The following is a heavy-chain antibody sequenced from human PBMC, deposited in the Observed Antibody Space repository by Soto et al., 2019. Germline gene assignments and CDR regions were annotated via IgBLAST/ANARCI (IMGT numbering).Heavy chain of an antibody. D-gene: IGHD6-6*01. CDR1: GGSISGGRYF. CDR2: IYDRGTT. CDR3: ARQGYSSSSNIGH. Sequence: QVHLQESGPGLVKPSQTLSLTCTVSGGSISGGRYFWIWVRQHPGKGLEWLGYIYDRGTTYYNPSLKSRVTVTVDTSKNQFSMKLTSVTAADTGVYYCARQGYSSSSNIGHWGQGTLVTVSS. J-gene: IGHJ4*02. V-gene: IGHV4-31*03.